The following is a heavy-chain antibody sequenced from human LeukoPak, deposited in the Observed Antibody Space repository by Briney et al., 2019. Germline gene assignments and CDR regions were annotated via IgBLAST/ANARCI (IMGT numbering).Heavy chain of an antibody. V-gene: IGHV4-34*01. CDR3: ARASPSSSAASTGHWYFDL. J-gene: IGHJ2*01. CDR1: GGSFSGYY. Sequence: SETLSLTCAVHGGSFSGYYWSWIRQPPGKGLEWIGEINHSGSTNYNPSLKSRVTISVDTSKNQFSLKLSSVTAADTAVYYCARASPSSSAASTGHWYFDLWGRGTLVTVSS. CDR2: INHSGST. D-gene: IGHD6-6*01.